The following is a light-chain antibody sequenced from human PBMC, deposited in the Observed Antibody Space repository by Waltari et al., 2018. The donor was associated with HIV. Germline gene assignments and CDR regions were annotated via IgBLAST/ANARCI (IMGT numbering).Light chain of an antibody. V-gene: IGKV4-1*01. Sequence: LLTHSPDSLAVSVAGTATPNCRSSRRLLYRSDIKTFLAWYHQNPGQRPSLLIYWASIREFGFPNRITGSGSGTDFTLTISSRQPEDVATYYCQKYFSVPYTFGQGTKLEIK. J-gene: IGKJ2*01. CDR1: RRLLYRSDIKTF. CDR3: QKYFSVPYT. CDR2: WAS.